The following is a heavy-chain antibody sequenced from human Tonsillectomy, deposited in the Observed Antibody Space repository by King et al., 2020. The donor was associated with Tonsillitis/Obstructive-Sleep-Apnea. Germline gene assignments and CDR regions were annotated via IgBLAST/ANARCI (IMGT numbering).Heavy chain of an antibody. CDR2: IYYSGST. V-gene: IGHV4-59*01. J-gene: IGHJ5*02. Sequence: QLQESGPGLVKPSETLSLTCTVSGGSISSYYWSWIRQPPGKGLEWIGYIYYSGSTNYNPSLKSRVTISVDTSKNQFSLKLSSVTAADTAVYYCARGVPAAIGNWFDPWGQGTLVTVSS. CDR1: GGSISSYY. D-gene: IGHD2-2*01. CDR3: ARGVPAAIGNWFDP.